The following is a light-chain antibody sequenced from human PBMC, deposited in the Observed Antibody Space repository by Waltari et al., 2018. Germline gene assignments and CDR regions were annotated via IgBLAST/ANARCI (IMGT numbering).Light chain of an antibody. Sequence: QSALTQPRSVSGSPGQSVTISCTGTSRDVGDYNFVPWYQQHPGKAPKLIIDDVTERPSGVPDRFSGSKSGNTASLTISGLQTEDEADYYCCSYAGSFTYVFGTETKVTVL. CDR2: DVT. CDR1: SRDVGDYNF. V-gene: IGLV2-11*01. CDR3: CSYAGSFTYV. J-gene: IGLJ1*01.